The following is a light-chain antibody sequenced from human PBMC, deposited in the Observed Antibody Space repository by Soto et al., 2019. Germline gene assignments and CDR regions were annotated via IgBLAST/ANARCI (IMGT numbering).Light chain of an antibody. CDR3: QQLNSYPNT. J-gene: IGKJ2*01. Sequence: DIQLTQSPSFLSASVGDRVTITCRASQGIGSYLAWYQQKPGKAPKLLIYAASTLQSGVPSRFSGSGSGTEFTLTISSLQAEDFATYYCQQLNSYPNTFGQGTKLEIK. V-gene: IGKV1-9*01. CDR2: AAS. CDR1: QGIGSY.